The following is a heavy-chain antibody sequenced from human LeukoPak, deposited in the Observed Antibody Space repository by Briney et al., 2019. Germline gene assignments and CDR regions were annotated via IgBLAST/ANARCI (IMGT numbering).Heavy chain of an antibody. V-gene: IGHV5-51*01. CDR1: GYSFTSYW. J-gene: IGHJ3*02. CDR3: ARLSRSITIFGVVMRAFDI. CDR2: IYPGDSDT. Sequence: GESLKISCKGSGYSFTSYWIGRVRQMPGKGLEWMGIIYPGDSDTRYSPSFQGQVTISADKSISTAYLQWSSLKASDTAMYYCARLSRSITIFGVVMRAFDIWGQGTMVTVSS. D-gene: IGHD3-3*01.